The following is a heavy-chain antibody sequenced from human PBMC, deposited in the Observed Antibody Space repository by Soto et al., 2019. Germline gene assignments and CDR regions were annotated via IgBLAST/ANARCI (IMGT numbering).Heavy chain of an antibody. CDR1: GFTFSDYY. Sequence: GGSLRLSCAASGFTFSDYYMSWIRQAPGKGLEWVSYISNSGSTIYYADSVKGRFTISRDNAENSLYLQMNSLRAEDTAIYYCSRGPAELLFDYWGQGTLVTVSS. V-gene: IGHV3-11*01. CDR3: SRGPAELLFDY. D-gene: IGHD1-7*01. J-gene: IGHJ4*02. CDR2: ISNSGSTI.